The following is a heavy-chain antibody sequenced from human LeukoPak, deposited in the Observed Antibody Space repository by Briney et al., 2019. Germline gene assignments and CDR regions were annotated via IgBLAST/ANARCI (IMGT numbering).Heavy chain of an antibody. D-gene: IGHD3-22*01. Sequence: SETLSLTCTVSGGSISSGSYYWSWIRQPPGKGLEWIGEINHSGSTNYNPSLKSRVTISVDTSKNQFSLKLSSVTAADTAVYYCANGGYYSFDYWGQGTLVTVSS. CDR3: ANGGYYSFDY. J-gene: IGHJ4*02. CDR1: GGSISSGSYY. V-gene: IGHV4-39*07. CDR2: INHSGST.